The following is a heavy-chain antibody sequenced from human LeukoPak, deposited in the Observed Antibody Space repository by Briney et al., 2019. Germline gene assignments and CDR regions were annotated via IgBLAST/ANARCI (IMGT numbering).Heavy chain of an antibody. CDR3: ARTWEKNYYDSSGYYPDAFDI. D-gene: IGHD3-22*01. Sequence: SETLSLTRTVSGGSISSYYWSWIRQPPGKGLEWIGYIYYSGSTNYNPSLKSRVTISVDTSKNQFSLKLSSVTAADTAVYYCARTWEKNYYDSSGYYPDAFDIWGQGTMVTVSS. CDR1: GGSISSYY. CDR2: IYYSGST. V-gene: IGHV4-59*08. J-gene: IGHJ3*02.